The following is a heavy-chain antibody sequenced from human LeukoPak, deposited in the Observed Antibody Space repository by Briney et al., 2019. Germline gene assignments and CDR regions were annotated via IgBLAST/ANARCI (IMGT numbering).Heavy chain of an antibody. D-gene: IGHD2-15*01. CDR2: IYHSGST. Sequence: PSETLSLTCAVSGYSISSGYYWGWIRQPPGKGLEWIGSIYHSGSTYYNPSLKSRVTISVDTSKNQFSLKLSSVTAADTAVYYCARGRGHNYWGQGTLVTVSS. J-gene: IGHJ4*02. CDR1: GYSISSGYY. V-gene: IGHV4-38-2*01. CDR3: ARGRGHNY.